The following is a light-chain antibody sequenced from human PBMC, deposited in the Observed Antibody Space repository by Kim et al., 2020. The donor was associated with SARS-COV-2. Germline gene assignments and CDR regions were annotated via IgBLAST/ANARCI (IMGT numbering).Light chain of an antibody. J-gene: IGLJ2*01. CDR1: KLGDKY. Sequence: SYELTQPPSVSVSPGQTASITCSGDKLGDKYASWYQQKPGQSPLLVIYQDRKRPSGIPERFSGSNSGNTATLTISGTQAMDEADYYCQAWDSSSVVFGGGTQLTVL. CDR3: QAWDSSSVV. V-gene: IGLV3-1*01. CDR2: QDR.